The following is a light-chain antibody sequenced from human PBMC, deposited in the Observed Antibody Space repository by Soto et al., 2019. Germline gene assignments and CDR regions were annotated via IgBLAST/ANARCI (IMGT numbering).Light chain of an antibody. V-gene: IGLV2-11*01. Sequence: QSALTQPRSVSGSPGQSVTISCTGTSSDVGGYNYVSWYQQHPGKAPNLMIYDVSQRPSGVPDRFSGSKSANTASLTISGLQAEDEADYYCCSYAGSVLFGGGTQLTVL. CDR1: SSDVGGYNY. J-gene: IGLJ2*01. CDR3: CSYAGSVL. CDR2: DVS.